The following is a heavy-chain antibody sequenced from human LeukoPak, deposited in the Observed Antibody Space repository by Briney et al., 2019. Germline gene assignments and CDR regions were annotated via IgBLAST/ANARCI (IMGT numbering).Heavy chain of an antibody. J-gene: IGHJ4*02. D-gene: IGHD1-7*01. CDR2: ISAYNGNT. V-gene: IGHV1-18*01. CDR3: ASSTGTTARFDY. CDR1: GYTFTSYG. Sequence: ASVKVSCKASGYTFTSYGISWVRQAPGQGLEWMGWISAYNGNTNYAQKFQGRVTITADKSTSTAYMELSSLRSEDTAVYYCASSTGTTARFDYWGQGTLVTVSS.